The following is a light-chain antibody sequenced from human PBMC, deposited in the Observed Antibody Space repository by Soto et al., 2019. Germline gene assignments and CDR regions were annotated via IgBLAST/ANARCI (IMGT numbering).Light chain of an antibody. CDR2: GAS. J-gene: IGKJ5*01. CDR3: QQYNNWPPIT. CDR1: QSIRSN. V-gene: IGKV3-15*01. Sequence: EILMTQSPVTLSVSPGERATLSCRASQSIRSNLAWYQQKPGQAPRLLIYGASTRATGVPARFSGSGSGTEFTLTISGLQSEDFAVYYCQQYNNWPPITFGQGTRLEIK.